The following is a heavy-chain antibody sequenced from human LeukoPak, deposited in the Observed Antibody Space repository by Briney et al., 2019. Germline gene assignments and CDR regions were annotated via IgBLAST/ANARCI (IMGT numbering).Heavy chain of an antibody. J-gene: IGHJ3*02. CDR1: GASITSSGYY. CDR2: IYHSGST. D-gene: IGHD2-15*01. CDR3: ASPLYCSGGSCSNPIDAFDI. V-gene: IGHV4-39*07. Sequence: PSETLSLTCTVSGASITSSGYYWGWIRQPPGKGLEWIGSIYHSGSTYYNPSLKSRVTISVDTSKNQFSLKLSSVTAADTAVYYCASPLYCSGGSCSNPIDAFDIWGQGTMVTVSS.